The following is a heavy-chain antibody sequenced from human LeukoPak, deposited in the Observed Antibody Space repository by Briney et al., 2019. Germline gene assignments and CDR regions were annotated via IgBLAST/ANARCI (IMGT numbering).Heavy chain of an antibody. V-gene: IGHV3-30*02. D-gene: IGHD3-10*01. CDR2: IQYDGGNK. CDR1: GFTFSSYG. Sequence: GGSLRLSCTASGFTFSSYGIHWVRQAPGKGLEWVAFIQYDGGNKYYADSVKGRFTISRDNSKNTLYLQMNSLRAEDTAVYYCAKTLYGTGSYYLXDXXGQGXXVTV. J-gene: IGHJ4*02. CDR3: AKTLYGTGSYYLXDX.